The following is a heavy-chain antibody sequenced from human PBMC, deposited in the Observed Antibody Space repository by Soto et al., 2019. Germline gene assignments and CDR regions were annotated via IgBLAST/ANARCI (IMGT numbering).Heavy chain of an antibody. V-gene: IGHV4-34*01. Sequence: SETLSLTCAVYGGSFSGYYWSWIRQPPGKGLEWIGEINHSGSTNYNPSLKSRVTISVDTSKNQFSLKLSSVTAADTAVYYCARGRANYGTYNWFDPWGQGTLVTVSS. CDR2: INHSGST. CDR3: ARGRANYGTYNWFDP. CDR1: GGSFSGYY. D-gene: IGHD1-1*01. J-gene: IGHJ5*02.